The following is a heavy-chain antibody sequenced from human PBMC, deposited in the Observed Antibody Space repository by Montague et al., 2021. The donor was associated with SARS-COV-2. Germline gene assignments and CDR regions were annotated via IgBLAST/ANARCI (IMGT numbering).Heavy chain of an antibody. CDR1: GGSISPYY. J-gene: IGHJ5*02. Sequence: SETLSLTCTVSGGSISPYYWNWIRQPPGKGLEWIGYIYYTGGTKYNPSLKSRVSMSVDTSKNQCSLRLTSVGAADTAEDYCARIAMAATFDPWGQGTLVTVSS. CDR2: IYYTGGT. D-gene: IGHD6-19*01. CDR3: ARIAMAATFDP. V-gene: IGHV4-59*13.